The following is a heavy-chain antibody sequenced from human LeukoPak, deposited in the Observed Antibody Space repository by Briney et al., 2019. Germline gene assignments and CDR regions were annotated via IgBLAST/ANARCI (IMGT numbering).Heavy chain of an antibody. D-gene: IGHD3-10*01. V-gene: IGHV3-74*01. CDR2: INSDGSNT. CDR1: GFTFSSYW. Sequence: PGGSLRLSCAASGFTFSSYWMHWVRQAPGKGLVWVSRINSDGSNTSYADSVKGRFTISRDNAKNSLYLQMNSLRAGDTAVYYCARVHESDGSGTYQGYYFDYWGQGTLVTVSS. J-gene: IGHJ4*02. CDR3: ARVHESDGSGTYQGYYFDY.